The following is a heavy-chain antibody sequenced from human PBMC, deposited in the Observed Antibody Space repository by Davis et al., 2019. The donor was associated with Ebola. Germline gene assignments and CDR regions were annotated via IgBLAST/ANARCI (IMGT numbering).Heavy chain of an antibody. CDR3: ARHTNYIWGSYDR. Sequence: SETLSLTCTVSGGSISSSSYYWGWIRQPPGKGLEWIGSIYYSGSTYYNPSLKSRVTISVDTSKNQFSLKLSSVTAADTAVYYCARHTNYIWGSYDRWGQGTLVTVSS. J-gene: IGHJ5*02. V-gene: IGHV4-39*01. D-gene: IGHD3-16*01. CDR2: IYYSGST. CDR1: GGSISSSSYY.